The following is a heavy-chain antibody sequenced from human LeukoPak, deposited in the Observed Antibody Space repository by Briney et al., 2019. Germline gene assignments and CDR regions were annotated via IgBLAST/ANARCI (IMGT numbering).Heavy chain of an antibody. D-gene: IGHD2-2*01. Sequence: GASVKVSCKASGYIFTSYYMYWVRQAPGQGLEWMGVINPSAGSTTYAQRFQGRVTMTTDTSTSTAYMELRSLRSDDTAVYYCARTSPGVDYYYYGMDVWGQGTTVTVSS. CDR3: ARTSPGVDYYYYGMDV. J-gene: IGHJ6*02. V-gene: IGHV1-46*01. CDR1: GYIFTSYY. CDR2: INPSAGST.